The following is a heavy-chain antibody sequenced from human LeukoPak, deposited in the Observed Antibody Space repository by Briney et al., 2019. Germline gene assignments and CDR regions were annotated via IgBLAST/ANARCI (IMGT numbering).Heavy chain of an antibody. CDR2: ISWNSGSI. V-gene: IGHV3-9*01. D-gene: IGHD6-19*01. J-gene: IGHJ4*02. CDR1: GFTFDDYA. Sequence: GRSLRLSCAASGFTFDDYAMHWVRQAPGKGLEWVSGISWNSGSIGYADSVKGRFTISSDNAKNSLYLQMNSLRAEDTALYYCAKGRTAVAGTLSDYWGQGTLVTVSS. CDR3: AKGRTAVAGTLSDY.